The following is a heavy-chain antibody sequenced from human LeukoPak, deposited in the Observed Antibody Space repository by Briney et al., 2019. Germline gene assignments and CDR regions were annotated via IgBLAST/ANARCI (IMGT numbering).Heavy chain of an antibody. CDR3: ARGYDSSGYYQTRAYYFDY. CDR2: INPNSGGT. D-gene: IGHD3-22*01. J-gene: IGHJ4*02. CDR1: GYTFINNW. Sequence: GASVKVSCKASGYTFINNWMHWVRQAPGQGLEWMGWINPNSGGTNYAQKFQGRVTMTRDTSISTAYMELSRLRSDGTAVYYCARGYDSSGYYQTRAYYFDYWGQGTLVTVSS. V-gene: IGHV1-2*02.